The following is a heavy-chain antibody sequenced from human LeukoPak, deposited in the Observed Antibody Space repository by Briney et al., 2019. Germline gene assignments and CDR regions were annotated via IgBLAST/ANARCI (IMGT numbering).Heavy chain of an antibody. D-gene: IGHD2-15*01. V-gene: IGHV3-33*01. CDR2: IWYDGTNK. Sequence: GGSLRLSCAASGFTFSGYGMHWVRQAPGKGLEWLAVIWYDGTNKYYADSVKGQFTISRDNSKNTLYLQMNSLRAEDTAVYYCARDIVVVVAAPGYFDYWGQGTLVTVSS. CDR1: GFTFSGYG. CDR3: ARDIVVVVAAPGYFDY. J-gene: IGHJ4*02.